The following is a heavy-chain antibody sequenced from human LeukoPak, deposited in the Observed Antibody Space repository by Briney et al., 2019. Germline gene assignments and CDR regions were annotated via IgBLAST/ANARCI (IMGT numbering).Heavy chain of an antibody. J-gene: IGHJ6*02. V-gene: IGHV4-34*01. CDR1: GGSFSGYY. CDR2: INHSGST. D-gene: IGHD2-2*01. Sequence: NPSETLSLTCAVYGGSFSGYYWSWIRQPPGKGLEWIGEINHSGSTNYNPSLKSRVTISVDTSKNQFSLKLSSVTAADTAVYYCARGTPDIVVVPAATNYYYYGMDVWGQGTTVTVSS. CDR3: ARGTPDIVVVPAATNYYYYGMDV.